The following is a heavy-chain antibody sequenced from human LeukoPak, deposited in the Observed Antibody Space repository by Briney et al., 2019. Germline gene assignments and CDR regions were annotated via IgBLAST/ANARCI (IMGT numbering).Heavy chain of an antibody. CDR2: ISGSGYST. V-gene: IGHV3-23*01. CDR3: AQWSRYFDY. J-gene: IGHJ4*02. CDR1: GFTFGNYG. D-gene: IGHD1-26*01. Sequence: GGSLRLSCAASGFTFGNYGMLWVRRAPGKGLEWVSAISGSGYSTYYADSVKGRFTISRDNSKNTLYLQMNSLRAEDTALYFCAQWSRYFDYWGQGTLVTVSS.